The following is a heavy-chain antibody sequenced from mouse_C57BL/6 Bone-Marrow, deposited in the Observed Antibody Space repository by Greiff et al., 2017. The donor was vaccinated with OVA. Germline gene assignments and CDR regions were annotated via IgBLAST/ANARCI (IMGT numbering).Heavy chain of an antibody. Sequence: QVQLQQSGPELVRPGASVKISCTAPGYTFTSHWMQWVRQRPGQGLEWIGEIFPGSGSTYYDETFKGKATLTVDTSSSTAYMQLSSLTSEDSAVYFCARRRRRLLYFDYWGKGTTLTVSS. V-gene: IGHV1-56*01. D-gene: IGHD3-2*02. J-gene: IGHJ2*01. CDR3: ARRRRRLLYFDY. CDR2: IFPGSGST. CDR1: GYTFTSHW.